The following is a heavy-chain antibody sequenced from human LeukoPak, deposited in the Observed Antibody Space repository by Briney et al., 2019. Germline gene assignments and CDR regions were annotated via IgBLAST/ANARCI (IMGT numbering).Heavy chain of an antibody. V-gene: IGHV1-3*01. J-gene: IGHJ4*02. Sequence: ASVKVSCKASGGTFSSYAISWVRQAPGQRLEWMGWINAGNGNTKYSQKFQGRVTITRDTSASTAYMELSSLRSEDTAVYYCAINSGPFDYWGQGTLVTVSS. CDR1: GGTFSSYA. CDR2: INAGNGNT. D-gene: IGHD5-24*01. CDR3: AINSGPFDY.